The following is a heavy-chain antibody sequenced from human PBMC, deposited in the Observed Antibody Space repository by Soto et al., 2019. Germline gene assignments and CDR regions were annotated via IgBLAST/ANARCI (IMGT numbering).Heavy chain of an antibody. D-gene: IGHD6-19*01. CDR3: ARLSAQTAVGGYYYYYYTDV. CDR1: GGSISIYY. CDR2: IYYSGST. Sequence: SDTLSLTCTVSGGSISIYYWSWIRQPPGKGLEWIGYIYYSGSTNYNPSLKSRVTISVDTSKNQFSLKLSSVTAADTAVYYCARLSAQTAVGGYYYYYYTDVWGKGTTVTVS. V-gene: IGHV4-59*08. J-gene: IGHJ6*03.